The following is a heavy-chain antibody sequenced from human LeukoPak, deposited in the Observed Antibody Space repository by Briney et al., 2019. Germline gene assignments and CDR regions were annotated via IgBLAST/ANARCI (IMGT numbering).Heavy chain of an antibody. D-gene: IGHD6-19*01. J-gene: IGHJ6*03. CDR1: GGSFSDYY. V-gene: IGHV4-34*01. CDR2: MSPSGSS. CDR3: ARERPGIAVAGNYYYYYMDV. Sequence: SETLSLTCAVYGGSFSDYYWTWIRQTPGKGLEWIGEMSPSGSSNYNPSLKSRVTISVDTSKNQFSLKLRSVTAADTAVYYCARERPGIAVAGNYYYYYMDVWGKGTTVTVSS.